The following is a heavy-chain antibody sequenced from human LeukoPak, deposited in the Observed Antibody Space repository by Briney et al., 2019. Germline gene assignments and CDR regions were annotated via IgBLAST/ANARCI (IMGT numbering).Heavy chain of an antibody. Sequence: PGGSLRLSCAASGFTFSSYAMHWVRQAPGKGLGRVAVISYNGSNKYYADSVKGRFTISRDNSKNTLYLQINSLRAEDTAVYYCARGSCSSTSCYSQIYYYYGMDVWGQGTTVTVSS. CDR1: GFTFSSYA. D-gene: IGHD2-2*01. J-gene: IGHJ6*02. CDR2: ISYNGSNK. V-gene: IGHV3-30-3*01. CDR3: ARGSCSSTSCYSQIYYYYGMDV.